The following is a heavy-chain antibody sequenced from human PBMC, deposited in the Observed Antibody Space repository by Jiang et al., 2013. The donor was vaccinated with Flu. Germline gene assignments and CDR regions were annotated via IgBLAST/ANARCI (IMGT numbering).Heavy chain of an antibody. D-gene: IGHD3-10*01. CDR1: GGTFSSYA. Sequence: AEVKKPGSSVKVSCKASGGTFSSYAISWVRQAPGQGLEWMGGIIPIFGTANYAQKFQGRVTITADESTSTAYMELSSLRSEDTAVYYCARDAYYGSGSYRFDYWGQGTLVTVSS. CDR2: IIPIFGTA. V-gene: IGHV1-69*01. CDR3: ARDAYYGSGSYRFDY. J-gene: IGHJ4*02.